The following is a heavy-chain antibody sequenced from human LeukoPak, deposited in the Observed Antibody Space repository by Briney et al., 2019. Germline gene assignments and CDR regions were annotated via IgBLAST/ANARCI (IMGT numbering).Heavy chain of an antibody. Sequence: PSETLSLTCTVSGGSISSYYWSWIRQPPGKGLEWIGYIYYSGSTNYNPSLKSRVTISVDTSKNRFSLKLSSVTAADTAVYYCARRHIMVRGVIRRGDNWFDPWGQGTLVTVSS. CDR2: IYYSGST. V-gene: IGHV4-59*08. D-gene: IGHD3-10*01. CDR3: ARRHIMVRGVIRRGDNWFDP. CDR1: GGSISSYY. J-gene: IGHJ5*02.